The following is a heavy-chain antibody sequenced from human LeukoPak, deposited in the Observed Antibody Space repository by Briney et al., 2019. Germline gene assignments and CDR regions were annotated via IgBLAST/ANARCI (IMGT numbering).Heavy chain of an antibody. CDR1: GFTLSSYA. J-gene: IGHJ4*02. CDR3: ARAEWIQLWASGY. Sequence: PGRSLRLSCAASGFTLSSYAMHWVRQAPGKGLEWVAVISYDGSNKYYADSVKGRFTISRDNSKNTLYLQMNSLRAEDTAVYYCARAEWIQLWASGYWGQGTLVTVSS. V-gene: IGHV3-30*01. CDR2: ISYDGSNK. D-gene: IGHD5-18*01.